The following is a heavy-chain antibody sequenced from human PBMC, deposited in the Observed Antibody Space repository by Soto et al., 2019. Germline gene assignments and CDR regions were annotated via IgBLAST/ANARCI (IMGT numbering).Heavy chain of an antibody. CDR3: ARDLPPVDY. CDR2: ISAYNGNT. V-gene: IGHV1-18*01. Sequence: QIPLVQSGAEVKQXGASVKVSCKASGYTFSSYHITWVRQAPGQGLEWMGWISAYNGNTNYAQNLQGRVTMTTDPSTSTAYMELRSLRSDDTAVYYCARDLPPVDYWGQGTLVTVSS. J-gene: IGHJ4*02. CDR1: GYTFSSYH.